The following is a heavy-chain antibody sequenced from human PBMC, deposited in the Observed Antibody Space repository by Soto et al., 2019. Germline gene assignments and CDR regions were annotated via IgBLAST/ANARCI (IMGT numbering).Heavy chain of an antibody. D-gene: IGHD6-19*01. Sequence: ASVKVSCKASGYTFTGYYMHWVRQAPGQGLEWMGWINPNSGGTNYAQKFQGWVTMTRDTSISTAYMELSRLRSDDTAGYYCAREGRVSQKWLDVRGQGTTVTVSS. CDR3: AREGRVSQKWLDV. V-gene: IGHV1-2*04. J-gene: IGHJ6*02. CDR2: INPNSGGT. CDR1: GYTFTGYY.